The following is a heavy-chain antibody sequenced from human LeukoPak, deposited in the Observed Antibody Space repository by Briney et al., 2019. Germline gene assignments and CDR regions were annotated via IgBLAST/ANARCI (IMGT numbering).Heavy chain of an antibody. J-gene: IGHJ5*01. CDR1: GSRFTSYW. CDR2: IYPGDSDT. Sequence: GASLKISFKGSGSRFTSYWIAWVRQMPGKGLEWMGIIYPGDSDTRYSPSFQGQVTISADKSISTAYLQWSSLKASDTAMYYCARHSDITVADSWGQGTLVTVSS. CDR3: ARHSDITVADS. D-gene: IGHD6-19*01. V-gene: IGHV5-51*01.